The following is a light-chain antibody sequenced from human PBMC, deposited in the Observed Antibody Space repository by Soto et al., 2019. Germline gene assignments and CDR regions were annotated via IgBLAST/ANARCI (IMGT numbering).Light chain of an antibody. V-gene: IGLV2-14*03. CDR3: NSYTSRSTYV. CDR2: DVY. Sequence: QSVLTQPATVSGSPGQTITISCTGSSSDVGGFNYVSWYQQHPGKVPKLIIYDVYNRPSGISSRFSGSKSGNTASLTISGLQPEYEADYYCNSYTSRSTYVFGTGTKLTVL. J-gene: IGLJ1*01. CDR1: SSDVGGFNY.